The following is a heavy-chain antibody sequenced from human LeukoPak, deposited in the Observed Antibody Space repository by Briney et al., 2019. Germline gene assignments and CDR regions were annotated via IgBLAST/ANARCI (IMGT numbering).Heavy chain of an antibody. D-gene: IGHD5-18*01. Sequence: GGSLRLSCAASGFTFSSYSMNWVRQAPGKGLEWVSYISSSSNTIYYADSVKGRFTISRDNAKNSLYLQMNSLRAEDTAVYYCAGVGIQLCVDYWGQGTLVTVSS. CDR1: GFTFSSYS. CDR3: AGVGIQLCVDY. V-gene: IGHV3-48*01. CDR2: ISSSSNTI. J-gene: IGHJ4*02.